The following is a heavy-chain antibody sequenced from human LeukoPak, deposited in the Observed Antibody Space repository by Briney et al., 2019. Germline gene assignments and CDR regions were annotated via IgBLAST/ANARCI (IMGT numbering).Heavy chain of an antibody. D-gene: IGHD3-10*01. V-gene: IGHV4-34*01. CDR3: ATVRGVVGWFDP. Sequence: SETLSLTCAVYGGSISGYYWSWIRQPPGKGLEWIGEINHSGSTNYNPSLKSRVTISVDTSKNQFSLKLSSVTAADTAVYYCATVRGVVGWFDPWGQGTLVTVSS. CDR2: INHSGST. CDR1: GGSISGYY. J-gene: IGHJ5*02.